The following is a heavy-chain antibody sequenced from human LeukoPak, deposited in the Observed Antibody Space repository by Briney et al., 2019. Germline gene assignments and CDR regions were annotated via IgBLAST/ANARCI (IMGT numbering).Heavy chain of an antibody. CDR2: ISSSGSTI. J-gene: IGHJ4*02. Sequence: PGGSLRLSCAASGFTFSSYEMNWVRQAPGKGLEWVSYISSSGSTIYYADSVKGRFTISRDNAKNSLYLQMNSLRAEDTAVYYCARDSVGAKGDYWGQGTLVTVSS. CDR1: GFTFSSYE. CDR3: ARDSVGAKGDY. D-gene: IGHD1-26*01. V-gene: IGHV3-48*03.